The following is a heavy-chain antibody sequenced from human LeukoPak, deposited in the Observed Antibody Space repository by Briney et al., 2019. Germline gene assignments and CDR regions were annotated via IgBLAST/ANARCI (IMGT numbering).Heavy chain of an antibody. D-gene: IGHD3-3*01. CDR1: GGSISSYY. V-gene: IGHV4-4*07. J-gene: IGHJ3*02. CDR3: ARDGLSHYDYWSGPI. Sequence: SETLSLTCTVSGGSISSYYWSWIRQPAGKGLEWIGRIYTSGSTNYNPSLKSRVTMSVDTSKNQLSLKVNSVTAADTAVYYCARDGLSHYDYWSGPIWGQGTMVTVSS. CDR2: IYTSGST.